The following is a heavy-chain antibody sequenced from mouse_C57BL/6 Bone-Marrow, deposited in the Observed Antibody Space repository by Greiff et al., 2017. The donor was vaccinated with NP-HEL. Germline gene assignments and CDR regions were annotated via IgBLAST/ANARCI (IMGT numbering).Heavy chain of an antibody. V-gene: IGHV1-54*01. CDR2: INPGSGGT. D-gene: IGHD3-2*02. Sequence: VKLMESGAELVRPGTSVKVSCKASGYAFTNYLIEWVKQRPGQGLEWIGVINPGSGGTNYNEKFKGKATLTADKSSSTAYMQLSSLTSEDSAVYFCARESSGYDWGKGTLVTVSA. CDR1: GYAFTNYL. J-gene: IGHJ3*01. CDR3: ARESSGYD.